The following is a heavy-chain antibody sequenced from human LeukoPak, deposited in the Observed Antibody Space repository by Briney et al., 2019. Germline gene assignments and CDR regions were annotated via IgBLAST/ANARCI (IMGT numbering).Heavy chain of an antibody. J-gene: IGHJ3*02. Sequence: GGSLSLSCAASGFTFSSYGMHWVRQAPGKGLEWVAATSYDGSNKYYADSVKGRFTITRDNSKNTLYLQMNSLRAEDTAVYYCAISSVVVIRNDAFNIWGQGTMVTVSS. V-gene: IGHV3-30*03. CDR1: GFTFSSYG. CDR3: AISSVVVIRNDAFNI. CDR2: TSYDGSNK. D-gene: IGHD3-22*01.